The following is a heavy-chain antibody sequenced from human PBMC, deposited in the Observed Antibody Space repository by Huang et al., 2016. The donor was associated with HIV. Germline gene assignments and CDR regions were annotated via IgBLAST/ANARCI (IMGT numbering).Heavy chain of an antibody. Sequence: EVQLVESGGGLVKPGGSLRLSCAASGFTFSSYSMNWVRQAPGKGLEWVSSISSSSSYIYYADSVKGRFTISRDNAKNSLYLQMNSLRAEDTAMYYFARAVPTPNRFGVGGFDYWGQGTLVTVSS. CDR1: GFTFSSYS. V-gene: IGHV3-21*01. J-gene: IGHJ4*02. D-gene: IGHD3-3*01. CDR3: ARAVPTPNRFGVGGFDY. CDR2: ISSSSSYI.